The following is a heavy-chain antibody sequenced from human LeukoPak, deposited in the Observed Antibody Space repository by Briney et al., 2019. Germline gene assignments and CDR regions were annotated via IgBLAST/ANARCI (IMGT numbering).Heavy chain of an antibody. D-gene: IGHD3-22*01. CDR2: IRYDGSNK. CDR3: AREQRRITMIVVAFGAFDI. J-gene: IGHJ3*02. Sequence: GGSLRLSRAASGFTFSSYGMHWVRQAPGKGLEWVAFIRYDGSNKYYADSVKGRFTISRDNSKNTLYLQMNSLRAEDTAVYYCAREQRRITMIVVAFGAFDIWGQGTMVTVSS. CDR1: GFTFSSYG. V-gene: IGHV3-30*02.